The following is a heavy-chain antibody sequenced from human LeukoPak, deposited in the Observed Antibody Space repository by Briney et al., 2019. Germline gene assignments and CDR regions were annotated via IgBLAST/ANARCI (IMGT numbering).Heavy chain of an antibody. J-gene: IGHJ4*02. CDR2: IYYSGST. V-gene: IGHV4-39*01. CDR1: GGSISSSSYY. Sequence: SSETLSLTCTVSGGSISSSSYYWGWIRQPPGKGLEWIGSIYYSGSTYYNPSLKSRVTISVDTSKNQFSLKLSSVTAADTAVYYCARRRGSGSTQVFDYWGQGTLVTASS. D-gene: IGHD6-19*01. CDR3: ARRRGSGSTQVFDY.